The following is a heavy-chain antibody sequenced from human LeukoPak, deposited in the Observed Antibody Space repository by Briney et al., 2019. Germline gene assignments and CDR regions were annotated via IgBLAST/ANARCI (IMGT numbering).Heavy chain of an antibody. CDR1: GFTFSSYA. D-gene: IGHD5-24*01. Sequence: GGSLRLSCGASGFTFSSYAMHWVRQAPGKGLEWVSGISWNSGSMGYADSVKGRFTISRDNAKNSLYLQMNSLRAEDTALYYCAKEAAEMATADYWGQGTLVTVSS. J-gene: IGHJ4*02. CDR2: ISWNSGSM. V-gene: IGHV3-9*01. CDR3: AKEAAEMATADY.